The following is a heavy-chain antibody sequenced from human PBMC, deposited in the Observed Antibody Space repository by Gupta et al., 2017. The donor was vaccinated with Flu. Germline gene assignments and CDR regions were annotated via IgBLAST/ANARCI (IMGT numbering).Heavy chain of an antibody. CDR1: GGSISSGSQY. J-gene: IGHJ6*02. CDR2: IHTNGNA. Sequence: QVQLQESGPGLVKPSQTLSLTCTVSGGSISSGSQYWSWIRQPAGKGLEWIGRIHTNGNANYNPSPKNRVTISLDTSNNQVSLRLNSVNAADTGVYYCARYSEGGSYYYYAMDFWGQGTTVTVSS. CDR3: ARYSEGGSYYYYAMDF. D-gene: IGHD1-26*01. V-gene: IGHV4-61*02.